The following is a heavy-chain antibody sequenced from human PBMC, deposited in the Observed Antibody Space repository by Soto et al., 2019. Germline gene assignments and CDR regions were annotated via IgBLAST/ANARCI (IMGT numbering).Heavy chain of an antibody. Sequence: GXSVKVSCKASGGTFSSYAISWVRQAPGQGLEWMGGIIPIFGTANYAQKFQGRVTITADESTSTAYMELSSLRSEDTAVYYCARDDKAARDAFDIWGQGTMVTVSS. V-gene: IGHV1-69*13. J-gene: IGHJ3*02. D-gene: IGHD6-6*01. CDR2: IIPIFGTA. CDR3: ARDDKAARDAFDI. CDR1: GGTFSSYA.